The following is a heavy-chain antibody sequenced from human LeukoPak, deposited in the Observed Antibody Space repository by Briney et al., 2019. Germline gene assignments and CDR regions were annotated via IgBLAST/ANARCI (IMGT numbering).Heavy chain of an antibody. D-gene: IGHD3-9*01. CDR3: ARGGGYDILTGYGPVDY. Sequence: PSETLSLTCTVSGYSFTSSYYWAWVRPPPGKGLEWIGSIYPSGGTYHNPSLKSRVTISVDTSKNQFSLKLSSVTAADTAVYFCARGGGYDILTGYGPVDYWGQGTLVTVSS. V-gene: IGHV4-38-2*02. CDR2: IYPSGGT. CDR1: GYSFTSSYY. J-gene: IGHJ4*02.